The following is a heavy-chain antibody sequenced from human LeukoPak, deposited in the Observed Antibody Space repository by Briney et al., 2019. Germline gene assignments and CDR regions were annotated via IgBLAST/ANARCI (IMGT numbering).Heavy chain of an antibody. CDR1: GGTFSSYA. D-gene: IGHD3-9*01. Sequence: ASVKVSCKASGGTFSSYAISWVRQAPGQGLEWMGGIIPIFGTANYAQKFQGRVTMTEDTSTDTACMELSSLRSEDTAVYYCATETDILTGFDYWGQGTLVTVSS. J-gene: IGHJ4*02. CDR2: IIPIFGTA. CDR3: ATETDILTGFDY. V-gene: IGHV1-69*06.